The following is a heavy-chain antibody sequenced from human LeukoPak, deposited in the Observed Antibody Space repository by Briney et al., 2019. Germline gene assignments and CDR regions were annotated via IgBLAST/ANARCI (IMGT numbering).Heavy chain of an antibody. D-gene: IGHD2-15*01. CDR3: ARGPLYCSGGSCYSEPLWYFDY. V-gene: IGHV1-46*01. CDR1: GGTFSSYA. J-gene: IGHJ4*02. Sequence: ASVKVSCKASGGTFSSYAISWVRQAPGQGLEWMGIINPSGGSTSYAQKFQGRVTMTRDTSTSTVYMELSSLRSEDTAVYYCARGPLYCSGGSCYSEPLWYFDYWGQGTLVTVSS. CDR2: INPSGGST.